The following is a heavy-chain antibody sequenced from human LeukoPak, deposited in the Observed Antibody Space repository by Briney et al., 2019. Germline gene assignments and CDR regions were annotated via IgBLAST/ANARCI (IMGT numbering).Heavy chain of an antibody. Sequence: PGGSLRLSCAASAFTFSTYGMHWVRQAPGKGPEWVAVILSDGSNKYYADSVKGRFTISRDNSKNTLYLEMNSLTAEDTALYYCAYRSGSYWPFDLWGQGTLVTVSS. J-gene: IGHJ4*02. CDR1: AFTFSTYG. CDR2: ILSDGSNK. CDR3: AYRSGSYWPFDL. V-gene: IGHV3-30*03. D-gene: IGHD1-26*01.